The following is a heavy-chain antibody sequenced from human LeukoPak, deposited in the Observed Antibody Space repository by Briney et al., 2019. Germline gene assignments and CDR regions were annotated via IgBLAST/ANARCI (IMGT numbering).Heavy chain of an antibody. J-gene: IGHJ4*02. CDR3: AKATYSTSPGYYFDY. CDR2: ISWNSAMI. Sequence: GGSLRLSCAASGFTFDDYAMHWVRQGPGKGLEWVSGISWNSAMIAYADSVKGRFTISRDNAKNSLYLQMNSLRAEDTAFYYCAKATYSTSPGYYFDYWGQGTLVTVSS. D-gene: IGHD6-6*01. V-gene: IGHV3-9*01. CDR1: GFTFDDYA.